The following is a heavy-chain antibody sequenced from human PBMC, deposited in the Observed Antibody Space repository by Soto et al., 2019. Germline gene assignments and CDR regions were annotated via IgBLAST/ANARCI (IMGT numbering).Heavy chain of an antibody. CDR3: ARAPVPAAKGQLWTELYYYYGMDV. V-gene: IGHV3-30-3*01. CDR2: ISYDGSNK. D-gene: IGHD2-2*01. CDR1: GFTFSSYA. Sequence: GGSLRLSCAASGFTFSSYAMHWVRQAPGKGLEWVAVISYDGSNKYYADSVKGRFTISRDNSKNTLYLQMNSLRAEDTAVYYCARAPVPAAKGQLWTELYYYYGMDVWGQGTTVTVSS. J-gene: IGHJ6*02.